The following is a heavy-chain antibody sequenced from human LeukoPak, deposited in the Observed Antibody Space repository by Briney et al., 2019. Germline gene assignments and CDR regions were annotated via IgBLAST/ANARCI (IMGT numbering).Heavy chain of an antibody. CDR1: GYTFISYY. Sequence: ASVKVSCKASGYTFISYYMHWVRQAPGQGLEWMGIINPSGGSTSYAQKFQGRVTMTRDTSTSTVYMELSSLRYEDTAVYYCARDGAVVPSAHYYFDYWGQGTLVTVSS. J-gene: IGHJ4*02. CDR2: INPSGGST. D-gene: IGHD2-2*01. V-gene: IGHV1-46*01. CDR3: ARDGAVVPSAHYYFDY.